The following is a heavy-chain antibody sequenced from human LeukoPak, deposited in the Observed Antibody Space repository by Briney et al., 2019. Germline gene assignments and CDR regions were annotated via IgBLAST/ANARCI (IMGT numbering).Heavy chain of an antibody. CDR1: GFTFSSYS. V-gene: IGHV3-48*01. CDR3: ARGWSGSYPNYFDY. J-gene: IGHJ4*02. D-gene: IGHD1-26*01. CDR2: ISSSSDTI. Sequence: GGSLRLSCAASGFTFSSYSMNWVRQAPGKGLEWVSYISSSSDTIYYADSVKGRFTISRDNAKNSLNLQMNSLRGEDTAVYYCARGWSGSYPNYFDYWGQGTLVTVSS.